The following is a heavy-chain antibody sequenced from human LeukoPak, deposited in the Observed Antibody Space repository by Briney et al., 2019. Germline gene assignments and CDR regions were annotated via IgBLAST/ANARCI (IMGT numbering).Heavy chain of an antibody. CDR3: ARRSFGSSSYGY. V-gene: IGHV4-34*01. CDR2: INHSGST. CDR1: GGSFSGYY. D-gene: IGHD6-13*01. Sequence: SETLSLTCAVYGGSFSGYYWSWIRQPPGKGLEWIGEINHSGSTNYNPSLKSRVTISVDTSKNQFSLKLSSVTAADTAVYYCARRSFGSSSYGYGGQGTLVTVSS. J-gene: IGHJ4*02.